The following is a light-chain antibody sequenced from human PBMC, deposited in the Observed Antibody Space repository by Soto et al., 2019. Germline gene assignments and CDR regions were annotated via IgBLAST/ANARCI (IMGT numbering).Light chain of an antibody. Sequence: QLVLTQSPSASASLGASVKLTCTLSSGHSNYAIAWHQHQSEKGPRYLMKLNSDGSHSKGDGIPDRFSGSSSGAERYLTISSLQSEDEADYYCQTWGTGINWVFGGGTKLTVL. CDR1: SGHSNYA. CDR2: LNSDGSH. CDR3: QTWGTGINWV. J-gene: IGLJ3*02. V-gene: IGLV4-69*01.